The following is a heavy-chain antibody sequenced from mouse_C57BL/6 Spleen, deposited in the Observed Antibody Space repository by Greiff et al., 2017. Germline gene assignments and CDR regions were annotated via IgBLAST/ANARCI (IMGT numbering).Heavy chain of an antibody. Sequence: VKLVESGPGLVAPSQSLSITCTVSGFSLTSYGVHWVRQPPGKGLEWLVVIWSDGSTTYNSALKSRLSISKDNSKGQVFLKMSRHQTDDTAMYYCARHRGGKMDYWGQGTSVTVSS. D-gene: IGHD3-3*01. CDR3: ARHRGGKMDY. CDR1: GFSLTSYG. V-gene: IGHV2-6-1*01. J-gene: IGHJ4*01. CDR2: IWSDGST.